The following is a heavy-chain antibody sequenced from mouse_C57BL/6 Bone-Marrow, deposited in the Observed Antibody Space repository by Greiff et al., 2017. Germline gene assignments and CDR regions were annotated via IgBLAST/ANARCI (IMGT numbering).Heavy chain of an antibody. Sequence: QVQLQQPGAELVKPGASVKLSCKASGYTFTSYWMQWVKQRPGQGLEWIGEIAPSDSYTNYNQKFKGKATLTVDTSSSTAYMQLSSLTSEDSAVYYCARDLYYGNYDYAMDYWGQGTSVTVSS. CDR3: ARDLYYGNYDYAMDY. D-gene: IGHD2-1*01. CDR2: IAPSDSYT. J-gene: IGHJ4*01. V-gene: IGHV1-50*01. CDR1: GYTFTSYW.